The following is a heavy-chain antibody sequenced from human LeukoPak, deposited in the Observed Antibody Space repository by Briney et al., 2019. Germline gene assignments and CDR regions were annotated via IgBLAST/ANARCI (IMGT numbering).Heavy chain of an antibody. J-gene: IGHJ5*02. V-gene: IGHV3-74*01. CDR3: AREEGAYGGSNWFDP. D-gene: IGHD4-23*01. CDR1: GFTFSSYW. CDR2: INSDGGST. Sequence: GGSLRLSCAAPGFTFSSYWMHWVRQAPGKGLVWVSRINSDGGSTSYADSVRGRFTISRDNAKNTLYLQMNSLRAEDTAVYYCAREEGAYGGSNWFDPWGQGTLVTVSS.